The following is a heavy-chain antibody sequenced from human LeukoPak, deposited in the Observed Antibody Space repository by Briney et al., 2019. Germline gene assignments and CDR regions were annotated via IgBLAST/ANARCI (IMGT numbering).Heavy chain of an antibody. CDR3: ARVGGEYFYDSSGHFDY. CDR1: GYSISSGYY. CDR2: IYHSGST. D-gene: IGHD3-22*01. Sequence: SETLSLTCTVSGYSISSGYYWGWIRQPPGKGLEWIGSIYHSGSTYYNPSLKSRVTISVDTSKNQFSLKLSSVTAADTAVYYCARVGGEYFYDSSGHFDYWGQGTLVTVSS. J-gene: IGHJ4*02. V-gene: IGHV4-38-2*02.